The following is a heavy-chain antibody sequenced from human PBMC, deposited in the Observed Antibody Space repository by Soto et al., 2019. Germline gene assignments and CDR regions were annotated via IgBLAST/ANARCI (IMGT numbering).Heavy chain of an antibody. J-gene: IGHJ4*02. CDR1: GFTFSSYA. Sequence: GGSLRLSCAASGFTFSSYAMSWVHQAPGKGLEWVSAISGSGGSTYYADSVKGRFTISRDNSKNTLYLQMNSLRAEDTAVYYCAKVGENRGVGATLGLDGGYYFDYWGQGTLVTVSS. V-gene: IGHV3-23*01. D-gene: IGHD1-26*01. CDR2: ISGSGGST. CDR3: AKVGENRGVGATLGLDGGYYFDY.